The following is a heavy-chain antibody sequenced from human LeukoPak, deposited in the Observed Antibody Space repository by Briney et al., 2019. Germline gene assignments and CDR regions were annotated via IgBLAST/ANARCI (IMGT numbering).Heavy chain of an antibody. D-gene: IGHD1-26*01. Sequence: GGSLRLSCAASGFSFSTIYMSWVRQTPGQGLEWVANINEDGTAEYYVDSAKGRFTISRDNAKNSLYLQMNSLRAEDTAVYYCARDPYRFAFDIWGQGTVVLVSS. CDR3: ARDPYRFAFDI. V-gene: IGHV3-7*03. CDR2: INEDGTAE. J-gene: IGHJ3*02. CDR1: GFSFSTIY.